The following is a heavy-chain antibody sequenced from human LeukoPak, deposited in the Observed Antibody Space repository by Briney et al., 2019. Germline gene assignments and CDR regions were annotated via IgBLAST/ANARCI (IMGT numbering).Heavy chain of an antibody. CDR2: INPNSGGT. D-gene: IGHD3-22*01. J-gene: IGHJ4*02. Sequence: ASVKVSCKASGYTFTGYYMHWVRRAPGQGLEWMGWINPNSGGTNYAQKFQGRVTMTRDTSISTAYMELSRLRSDDTAVYYCARDRRYYDSSGYGYWGQGTLVTVSS. CDR1: GYTFTGYY. CDR3: ARDRRYYDSSGYGY. V-gene: IGHV1-2*02.